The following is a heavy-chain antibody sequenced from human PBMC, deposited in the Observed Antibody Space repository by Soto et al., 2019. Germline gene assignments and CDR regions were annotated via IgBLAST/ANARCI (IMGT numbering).Heavy chain of an antibody. CDR3: ARIPLGYRRGLYYYYSMDV. Sequence: SGPTLVNPTQTLTLTCTFSGFSLSTSEMSVSWIRQPPGKALEWLARIDWDDDKYYSTSLKTRLTISKDTSKNQVVLTMTNMDPVDTATYYCARIPLGYRRGLYYYYSMDVWGQGTTVTVSS. CDR2: IDWDDDK. J-gene: IGHJ6*02. V-gene: IGHV2-70*11. CDR1: GFSLSTSEMS. D-gene: IGHD6-19*01.